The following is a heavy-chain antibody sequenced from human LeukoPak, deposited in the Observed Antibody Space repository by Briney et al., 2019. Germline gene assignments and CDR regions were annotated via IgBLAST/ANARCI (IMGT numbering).Heavy chain of an antibody. D-gene: IGHD2-15*01. Sequence: GGSLRLSCAASGFTFSNFWMNWVRQPPGRGLEWVAGIKPGGGEKYYVDSVKGRFTISRDNAKESFYLQMNGLRPEDTAVYYALSAAGYWGQGTLVTVSS. CDR2: IKPGGGEK. CDR1: GFTFSNFW. CDR3: LSAAGY. J-gene: IGHJ4*02. V-gene: IGHV3-7*05.